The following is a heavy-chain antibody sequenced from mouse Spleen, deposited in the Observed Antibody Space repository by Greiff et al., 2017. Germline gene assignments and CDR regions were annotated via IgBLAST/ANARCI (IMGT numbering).Heavy chain of an antibody. CDR2: ISDGGSYT. V-gene: IGHV5-4*01. D-gene: IGHD1-1*01. J-gene: IGHJ4*01. Sequence: EVQLVESGGGLVKPGGSLKLSCAASGFTFSSYAMSWVRQTPGKRLEWVATISDGGSYTYYPENVKGRFTISRDNAKNNLYLQMSHLKSEDTAMYYCARDSHYYGSSADAMDYWGQGTSVTVSS. CDR1: GFTFSSYA. CDR3: ARDSHYYGSSADAMDY.